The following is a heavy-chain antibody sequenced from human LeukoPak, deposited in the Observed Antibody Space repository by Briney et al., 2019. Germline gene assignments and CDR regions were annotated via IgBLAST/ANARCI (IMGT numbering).Heavy chain of an antibody. Sequence: QPGGSLRLSCAVSGFTVSSNYISWVRQAPGKGLEWVSIIYSGDNTYYADPVKGRFTISRHNSKNTVNLQMNGLRTEDTAVYYCAIHVGPRKYSYVRYFDYWGQGTLVTVSS. D-gene: IGHD5-18*01. V-gene: IGHV3-53*04. J-gene: IGHJ4*02. CDR3: AIHVGPRKYSYVRYFDY. CDR1: GFTVSSNY. CDR2: IYSGDNT.